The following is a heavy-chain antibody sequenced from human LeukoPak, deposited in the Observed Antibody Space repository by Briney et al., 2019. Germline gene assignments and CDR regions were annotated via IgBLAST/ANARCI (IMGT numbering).Heavy chain of an antibody. CDR3: ARGPLITGTTLGYFDY. V-gene: IGHV1-69*04. J-gene: IGHJ4*02. Sequence: SVKVSCKASGGTFSSYAISWVRQAPGQGLEWMGRIIPILGIANYAQKSQGRVTITADKSTSTAYMELSSLRSEDTAVYYCARGPLITGTTLGYFDYWGQGTLVTVSS. CDR1: GGTFSSYA. D-gene: IGHD1-20*01. CDR2: IIPILGIA.